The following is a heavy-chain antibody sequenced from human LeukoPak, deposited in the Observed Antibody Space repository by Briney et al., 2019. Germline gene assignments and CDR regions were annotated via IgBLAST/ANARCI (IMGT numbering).Heavy chain of an antibody. D-gene: IGHD3-9*01. CDR2: ITTSGDNA. CDR3: ARDHDNFFDY. J-gene: IGHJ4*02. V-gene: IGHV3-23*01. Sequence: GGSLRLSCAASGFTFSGYAMSWVRQAPGKGLEWVSAITTSGDNAYYVDSVKGRFTMSRDNSKNTLYLQMNSLGADDTAVYYCARDHDNFFDYWGQGTPVTVSS. CDR1: GFTFSGYA.